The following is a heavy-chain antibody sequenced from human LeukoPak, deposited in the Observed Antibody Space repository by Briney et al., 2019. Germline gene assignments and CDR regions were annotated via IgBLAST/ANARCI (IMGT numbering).Heavy chain of an antibody. D-gene: IGHD4-17*01. Sequence: GASVKVSCKASGYTFTGYYMHWVRQAPGHRLGWMGWINPNSGGTNYAQKFQGRVTMTRDTSISTAYMELSRLRSDDTAVYYCARPLEYGDYLWGQGTLVTVYS. V-gene: IGHV1-2*02. CDR1: GYTFTGYY. CDR2: INPNSGGT. CDR3: ARPLEYGDYL. J-gene: IGHJ5*02.